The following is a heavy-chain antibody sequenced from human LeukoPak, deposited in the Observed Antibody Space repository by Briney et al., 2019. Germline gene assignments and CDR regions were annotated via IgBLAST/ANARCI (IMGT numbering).Heavy chain of an antibody. D-gene: IGHD5-18*01. CDR3: AGGYTYGSSDV. V-gene: IGHV3-21*01. Sequence: GGSLRLSCAASGFTFSSYSMNWVRQAPGKGLEWVSSISTGSSYIYYADSVKGRFTISRDNAKNSLYLQMNSLRAEDTAVYYCAGGYTYGSSDVWGQGTTVTLSS. J-gene: IGHJ6*02. CDR1: GFTFSSYS. CDR2: ISTGSSYI.